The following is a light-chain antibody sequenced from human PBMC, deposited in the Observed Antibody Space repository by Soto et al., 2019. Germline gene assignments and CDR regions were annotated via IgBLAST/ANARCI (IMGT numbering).Light chain of an antibody. V-gene: IGKV3-20*01. CDR3: QQYGSSPWT. CDR1: QSVSSSY. CDR2: GAS. Sequence: EMVLTQSPGTLSLSPGERATLSCSASQSVSSSYLAWYQQKPGQAPRPLIYGASSRAIGIPDRFSGSGSGTDFTLTISRREPEDFAVYYCQQYGSSPWTFGQGTKVEIK. J-gene: IGKJ1*01.